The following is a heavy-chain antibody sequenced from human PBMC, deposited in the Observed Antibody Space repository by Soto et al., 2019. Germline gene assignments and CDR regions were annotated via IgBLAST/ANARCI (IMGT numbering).Heavy chain of an antibody. CDR1: GFTFSSYA. D-gene: IGHD1-26*01. J-gene: IGHJ3*02. V-gene: IGHV3-30-3*01. Sequence: PGGSLRLSCAASGFTFSSYAMHWVRQAPGKGLEWVAVISYDGSNKYYADSVKGRFTISRDNSKNTLYLQMNSLRAEDTAVYSCERASQWALLGAFDIWGQGTMVTVSS. CDR2: ISYDGSNK. CDR3: ERASQWALLGAFDI.